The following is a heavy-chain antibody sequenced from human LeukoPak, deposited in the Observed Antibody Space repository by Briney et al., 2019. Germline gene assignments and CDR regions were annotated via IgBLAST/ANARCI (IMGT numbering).Heavy chain of an antibody. D-gene: IGHD5-12*01. CDR2: INHSGST. J-gene: IGHJ4*02. CDR3: ARDEWLRSLDY. V-gene: IGHV4-34*01. Sequence: SETLSLTCAVYGGSFSGYYWSWIRQPPGKGLEWIGEINHSGSTNYNPSLKSRVTISVDTSKSQFSLKLSSVTAADTAVYYCARDEWLRSLDYWGQGTLVTVSS. CDR1: GGSFSGYY.